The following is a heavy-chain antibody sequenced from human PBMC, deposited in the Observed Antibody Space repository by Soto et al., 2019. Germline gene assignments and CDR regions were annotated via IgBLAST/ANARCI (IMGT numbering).Heavy chain of an antibody. J-gene: IGHJ4*02. CDR3: ARGEYYDYVWGSYRYYDY. D-gene: IGHD3-16*02. CDR2: INHSGST. V-gene: IGHV4-34*01. Sequence: QVQLQQWGAGLLKPSETLSLTCAVYGGSFSGYYWSWIRQPPGKGLEWIGEINHSGSTNYNPSLKSRVTRSVDTSKNQCSLKLSSGTAADTAVYYCARGEYYDYVWGSYRYYDYWGQGTLVTVSS. CDR1: GGSFSGYY.